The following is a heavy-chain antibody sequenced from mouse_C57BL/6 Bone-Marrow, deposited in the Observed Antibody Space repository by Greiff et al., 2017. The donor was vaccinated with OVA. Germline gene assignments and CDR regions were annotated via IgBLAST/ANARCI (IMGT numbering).Heavy chain of an antibody. CDR3: ASRCCGSSYGYFDV. CDR2: ILPGRGST. CDR1: GYTFTGYW. Sequence: VQLQQSGAELMKPGASVKLSCKATGYTFTGYWIEWVKQRPGHGLEWIGEILPGRGSTNYNEKFKGKATFTADTSSNTAYMQLSSLTTEDSASYYCASRCCGSSYGYFDVWGTGTTVTVSS. J-gene: IGHJ1*03. D-gene: IGHD1-1*01. V-gene: IGHV1-9*01.